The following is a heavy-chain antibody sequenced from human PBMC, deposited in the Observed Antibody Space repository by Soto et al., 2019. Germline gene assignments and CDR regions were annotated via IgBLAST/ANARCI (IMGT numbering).Heavy chain of an antibody. CDR1: GGSFSGYY. V-gene: IGHV4-34*01. CDR3: ARGTTKPIMITFGGVIPRYFDY. CDR2: INHSGST. D-gene: IGHD3-16*01. Sequence: SETLSLTCAVYGGSFSGYYWSWIRQPPGKGLEWIGEINHSGSTNYNPSLKSRVTISVDTSKNQFSLKLSSVTAADTAVYYCARGTTKPIMITFGGVIPRYFDYWGQGTLVTVSS. J-gene: IGHJ4*02.